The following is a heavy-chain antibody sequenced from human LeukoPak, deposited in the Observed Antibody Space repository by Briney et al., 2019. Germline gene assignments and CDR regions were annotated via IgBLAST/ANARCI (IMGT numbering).Heavy chain of an antibody. D-gene: IGHD3-10*01. CDR3: ARDPEASGAGY. CDR2: IFYGGDS. Sequence: SETLSLTCTVSGDSVASYYWSWIRQPPGKPLEWIGYIFYGGDSKYSPSLRSRVTMSVDTSKNQFSLKLSSGTAADTAVYYCARDPEASGAGYGGQGTRVTVS. CDR1: GDSVASYY. V-gene: IGHV4-59*02. J-gene: IGHJ4*02.